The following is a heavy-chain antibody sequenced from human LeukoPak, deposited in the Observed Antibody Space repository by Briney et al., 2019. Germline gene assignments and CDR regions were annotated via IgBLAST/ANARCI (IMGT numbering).Heavy chain of an antibody. CDR2: IYYSGST. Sequence: PSETLSPTCTVSGGSISSSSCYWGWIRQPPGKGLEWIGSIYYSGSTYYNPSLKSRVTISVDTSKNQFSLKLSSVTAADTAVYYCARLSPRDAFDIWGQGTMVTVSS. CDR1: GGSISSSSCY. V-gene: IGHV4-39*01. J-gene: IGHJ3*02. CDR3: ARLSPRDAFDI.